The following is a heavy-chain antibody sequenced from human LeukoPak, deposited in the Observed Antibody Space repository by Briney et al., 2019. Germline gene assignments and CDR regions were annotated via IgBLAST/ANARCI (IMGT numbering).Heavy chain of an antibody. V-gene: IGHV3-23*01. CDR1: GFPFSSYS. CDR2: TSGSGGST. CDR3: AKDLGIAELY. Sequence: GGSLRLSCAASGFPFSSYSMNWVRQAPGKGLEWVSGTSGSGGSTYYADSVKGRFTISRDNSKNRLHLQMNSLRAEDTAVYYCAKDLGIAELYWGQGTLVTVSS. D-gene: IGHD6-13*01. J-gene: IGHJ4*02.